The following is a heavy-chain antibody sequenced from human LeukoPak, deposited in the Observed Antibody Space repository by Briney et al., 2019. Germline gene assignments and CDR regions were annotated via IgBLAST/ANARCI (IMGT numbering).Heavy chain of an antibody. CDR3: ERPAYKTAYHYYLGVDV. J-gene: IGHJ6*02. CDR2: IYYSGST. CDR1: ADSISRDY. Sequence: SETLSLTCAVSADSISRDYCNCIRQPPGKGLEWIGYIYYSGSTTYNPSLQSRVTISLDTSKNQLSLKLNSVPGADTAGYYCERPAYKTAYHYYLGVDVWGQGPTVTVSS. D-gene: IGHD2-2*01. V-gene: IGHV4-59*01.